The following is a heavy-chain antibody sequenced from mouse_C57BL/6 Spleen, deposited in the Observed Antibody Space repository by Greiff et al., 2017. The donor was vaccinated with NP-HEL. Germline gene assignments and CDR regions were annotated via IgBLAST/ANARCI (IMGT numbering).Heavy chain of an antibody. D-gene: IGHD2-1*01. J-gene: IGHJ2*01. CDR2: IDPSDSYT. Sequence: QVQLQQSGAELVRPGTSVKLSCKASGYTFTSYWMHWVKQRPGQGLEWIGVIDPSDSYTNYNQKFKGKATLTVDTSSSTAYMQLSSLTSEDSAVYYCAREAGNYDYWGQGTTLTVSS. V-gene: IGHV1-59*01. CDR1: GYTFTSYW. CDR3: AREAGNYDY.